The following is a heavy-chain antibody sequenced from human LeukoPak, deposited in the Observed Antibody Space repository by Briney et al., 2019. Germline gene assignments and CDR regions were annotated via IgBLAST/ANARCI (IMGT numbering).Heavy chain of an antibody. Sequence: SETLSLTCTVSGGSISSFYWSWFRQPPGKGLEWIGYIYYSGSTNYNPSLKSRVTISVDTSKNQFSLKLSSVTAADTAVYYCARVLGSWHDSYFDYWGQGTLVTVSS. CDR2: IYYSGST. CDR1: GGSISSFY. V-gene: IGHV4-59*01. CDR3: ARVLGSWHDSYFDY. J-gene: IGHJ4*02. D-gene: IGHD6-13*01.